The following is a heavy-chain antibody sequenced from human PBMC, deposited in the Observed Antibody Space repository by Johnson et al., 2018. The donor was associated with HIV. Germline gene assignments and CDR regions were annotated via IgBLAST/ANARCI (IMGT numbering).Heavy chain of an antibody. CDR3: ARVRYNWNYEIDAFDI. D-gene: IGHD1-7*01. CDR1: GFTFSSYW. J-gene: IGHJ3*02. Sequence: VHLVESGGGLVQPGGSLRLSCAASGFTFSSYWIHWVRQAPGKGLVWVSRINSDGSGTSYADSVKGRFTISRDNAKNTLYLQMNSLRAEETAVYYCARVRYNWNYEIDAFDIWGQGTMVTVSS. CDR2: INSDGSGT. V-gene: IGHV3-74*02.